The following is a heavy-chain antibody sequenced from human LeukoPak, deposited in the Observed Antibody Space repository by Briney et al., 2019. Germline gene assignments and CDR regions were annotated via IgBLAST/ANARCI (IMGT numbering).Heavy chain of an antibody. CDR3: ARHGTLYGSSSKFDN. CDR1: VGSICSSNSH. Sequence: PSETLSLTCSVSVGSICSSNSHWGWIRQPPGKGLEWVGSIDNRGNTYYNPSLKSRVTISVDTSKNQFSLKLSSVTAADTAVYYCARHGTLYGSSSKFDNWGQGTLVTVSS. J-gene: IGHJ4*02. CDR2: IDNRGNT. D-gene: IGHD6-6*01. V-gene: IGHV4-39*01.